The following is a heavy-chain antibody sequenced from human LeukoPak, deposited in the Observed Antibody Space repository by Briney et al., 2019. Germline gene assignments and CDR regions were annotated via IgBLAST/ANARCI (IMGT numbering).Heavy chain of an antibody. CDR2: VYPGDSDT. V-gene: IGHV5-51*01. CDR3: ARSSRDGYNLYYFDY. J-gene: IGHJ4*02. D-gene: IGHD5-24*01. Sequence: GESLKISCKGSGYSFPNYWIGWVRQMPGKGLEWMGIVYPGDSDTRYSPSFQGQVTISADKSISTAYLQWSSLKASDTAMYYCARSSRDGYNLYYFDYWGQGTLVTVSS. CDR1: GYSFPNYW.